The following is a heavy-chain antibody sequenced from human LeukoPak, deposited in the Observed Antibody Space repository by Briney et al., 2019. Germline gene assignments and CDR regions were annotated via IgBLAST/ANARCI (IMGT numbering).Heavy chain of an antibody. V-gene: IGHV4-59*01. Sequence: SETLSLTCTASGGSISSYHWSWIRQPPGKGLEWIGYIYYSGSTNYNPSLKSRVTISVDTSKNQFSLKLSSVTAADTAVYYCARGETYYDILTGYSPVNWFDPWGQGTLVTVSS. CDR1: GGSISSYH. CDR3: ARGETYYDILTGYSPVNWFDP. J-gene: IGHJ5*02. CDR2: IYYSGST. D-gene: IGHD3-9*01.